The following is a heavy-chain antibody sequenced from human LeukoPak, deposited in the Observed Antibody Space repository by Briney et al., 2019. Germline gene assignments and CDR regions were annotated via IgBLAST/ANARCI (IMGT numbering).Heavy chain of an antibody. CDR1: GFTFSSYG. J-gene: IGHJ4*02. CDR3: VKDHIGRDGYKYYFDY. Sequence: QPRGSLRLSCAASGFTFSSYGMHWVRQAPGKGLEWVAVISYDGSNKYYADSVKGRFTISRDNSKNTLYLQMNSLRAEDTAVYYCVKDHIGRDGYKYYFDYWGQGTLVTVSS. V-gene: IGHV3-30*18. CDR2: ISYDGSNK. D-gene: IGHD5-24*01.